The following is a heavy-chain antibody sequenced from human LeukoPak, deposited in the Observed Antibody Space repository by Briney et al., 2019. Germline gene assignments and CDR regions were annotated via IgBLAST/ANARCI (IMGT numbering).Heavy chain of an antibody. CDR2: IYHSGST. Sequence: PSQTLSLTCAVSGGSISSGGYSWSWIRQPPGKGLEWIGYIYHSGSTYYNPSLKSRVTISVDRSKNQFSLKLSSVTAADTAVYYCARLSLGATEAYYFDYWGQGTLVTVSS. J-gene: IGHJ4*02. CDR3: ARLSLGATEAYYFDY. CDR1: GGSISSGGYS. D-gene: IGHD1-26*01. V-gene: IGHV4-30-2*01.